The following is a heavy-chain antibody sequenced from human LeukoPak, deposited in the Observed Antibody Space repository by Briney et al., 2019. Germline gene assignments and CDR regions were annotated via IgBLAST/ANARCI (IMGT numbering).Heavy chain of an antibody. D-gene: IGHD3-9*01. CDR2: ISSSCSSI. CDR1: GFTFSSYS. Sequence: PGGSLRLSCAASGFTFSSYSMNWVRQAPGPGLGRVSYISSSCSSISYSDSVKGRFTISRDNAKNKLYLQMHSLRAEATAVYYCAKDGLSGYYATWFDRWGEGTLVTVSS. V-gene: IGHV3-48*01. J-gene: IGHJ5*02. CDR3: AKDGLSGYYATWFDR.